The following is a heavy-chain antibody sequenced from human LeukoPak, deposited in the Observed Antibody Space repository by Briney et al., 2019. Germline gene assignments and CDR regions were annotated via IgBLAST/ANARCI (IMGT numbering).Heavy chain of an antibody. Sequence: GGSLRLSCEASGLIFSSYWMSWVRQAPGKGLEWVANIKKDGSEMYYVDSVKGRFTISRGNAKNSLYLQMNSLRADDTAVYHCARQETSSYNGAFDIWGQGTMVTVSS. V-gene: IGHV3-7*01. J-gene: IGHJ3*02. D-gene: IGHD1-26*01. CDR1: GLIFSSYW. CDR2: IKKDGSEM. CDR3: ARQETSSYNGAFDI.